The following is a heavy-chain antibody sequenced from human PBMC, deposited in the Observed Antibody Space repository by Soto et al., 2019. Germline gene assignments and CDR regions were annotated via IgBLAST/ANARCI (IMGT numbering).Heavy chain of an antibody. CDR2: ISYDGSNK. D-gene: IGHD3-22*01. CDR3: ARELSSGYYYGY. CDR1: GFTFSSYA. Sequence: PGGSLRLSCAASGFTFSSYAMHWVRQAPGKGLEWVAVISYDGSNKYYADSVKGRFTISRDNSKNTLYLQMNSLRAEDTAVYYCARELSSGYYYGYRGQGTLVTVSS. V-gene: IGHV3-30-3*01. J-gene: IGHJ4*01.